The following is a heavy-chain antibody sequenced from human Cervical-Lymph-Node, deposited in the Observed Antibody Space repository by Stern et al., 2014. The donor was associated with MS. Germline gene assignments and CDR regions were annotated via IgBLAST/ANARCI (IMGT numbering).Heavy chain of an antibody. Sequence: EVQLVQSGGGLVKPGGSLRLSCAVSATTFSAYSINWVRHAPGQGLEGVASIRGGTVSTSYADSVKGRFAISRDNDKKSLYLHMTTLRVEDTAIYYCTTRDNYGDYWGQGTLVTVSS. D-gene: IGHD3-16*01. CDR1: ATTFSAYS. J-gene: IGHJ4*02. V-gene: IGHV3-21*01. CDR3: TTRDNYGDY. CDR2: IRGGTVST.